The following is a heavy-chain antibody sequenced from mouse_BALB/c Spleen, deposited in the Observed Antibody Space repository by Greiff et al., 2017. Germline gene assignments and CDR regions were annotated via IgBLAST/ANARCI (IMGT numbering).Heavy chain of an antibody. CDR3: ARIGTTSFDY. CDR2: IDPSDSET. J-gene: IGHJ2*01. CDR1: GYTFTSYW. V-gene: IGHV1-69*02. Sequence: QVQLQQSGAELVKPGAPVKLSCKASGYTFTSYWMNWVKQRPGRGLEWIGRIDPSDSETHYNQKFKDKATLTVDKSSSTAYIQLSSLTSEDSAVYYCARIGTTSFDYWGQVTTLTVSS. D-gene: IGHD1-1*01.